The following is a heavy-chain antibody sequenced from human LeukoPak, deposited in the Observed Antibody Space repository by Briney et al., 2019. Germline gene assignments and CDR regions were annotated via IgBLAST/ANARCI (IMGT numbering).Heavy chain of an antibody. D-gene: IGHD3-10*01. CDR1: GASIRSSSYY. CDR2: IFYSGST. J-gene: IGHJ4*02. Sequence: SETLSLTCTVSGASIRSSSYYWGWIRQPPGRGLEWIGSIFYSGSTYYNPSIKSRVTISVDTSKNQFSLKLRSVAAADTAVYYCASTLTYYYGSGSYYIDCWGQGTLVTLSS. V-gene: IGHV4-39*01. CDR3: ASTLTYYYGSGSYYIDC.